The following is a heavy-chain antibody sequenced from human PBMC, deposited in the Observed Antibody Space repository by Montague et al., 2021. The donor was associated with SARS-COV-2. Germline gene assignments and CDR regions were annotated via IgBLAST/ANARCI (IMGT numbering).Heavy chain of an antibody. D-gene: IGHD3-10*01. CDR3: AHRRPGPGSYYFDY. CDR1: GFSLNTSGVG. V-gene: IGHV2-5*02. J-gene: IGHJ4*02. Sequence: PALVKPTQTLTLTCTFSGFSLNTSGVGVGWIRQPPGKALEWLALIYWDGDKRYSPSLKSRLTITKDTSKNQVVLTMTNMDPVDTATYYCAHRRPGPGSYYFDYWGQGTLVTVSS. CDR2: IYWDGDK.